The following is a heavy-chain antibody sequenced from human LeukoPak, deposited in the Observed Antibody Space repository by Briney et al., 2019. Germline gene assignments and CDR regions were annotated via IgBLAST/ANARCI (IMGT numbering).Heavy chain of an antibody. Sequence: PRGSLRLSCAASGFTFSSYAMHWVRQAPGKGLKYVSAISSNGGSTYYANSVKGRFTISRDNSKNTLYLQMGSLRAEDMAVYYCARRPYYYYYMAVWGKGTTVTVSS. CDR3: ARRPYYYYYMAV. V-gene: IGHV3-64*01. CDR1: GFTFSSYA. CDR2: ISSNGGST. J-gene: IGHJ6*03.